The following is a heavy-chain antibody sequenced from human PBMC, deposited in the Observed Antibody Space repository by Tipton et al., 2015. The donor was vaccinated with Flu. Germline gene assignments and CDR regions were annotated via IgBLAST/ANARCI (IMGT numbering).Heavy chain of an antibody. J-gene: IGHJ6*02. CDR1: GFTFTNYA. Sequence: SLRLSCAASGFTFTNYAMSWVRQGPGKGLEWVSGISGGGGSTYYADSVKGRFTISRDNSKNTLYLQMDSLRDDDTAVYYCVKATYSSSPLGYYGMDVWGQGTTVTVSS. V-gene: IGHV3-23*01. D-gene: IGHD6-6*01. CDR2: ISGGGGST. CDR3: VKATYSSSPLGYYGMDV.